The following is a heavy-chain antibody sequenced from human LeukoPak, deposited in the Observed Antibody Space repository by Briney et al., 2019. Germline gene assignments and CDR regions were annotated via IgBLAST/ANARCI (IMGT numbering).Heavy chain of an antibody. J-gene: IGHJ4*02. CDR1: EFTFSSYW. D-gene: IGHD3-22*01. CDR3: AKGVDYYDSSGPGDH. CDR2: ISWNSGSI. Sequence: PGGSLRLSCAASEFTFSSYWMHWVRQAPGKGLVWVSDISWNSGSIGYADSVKGRFTISRDNAKNSLYLQMNSLRAEDMALYYCAKGVDYYDSSGPGDHWGQGTLVTVSS. V-gene: IGHV3-9*03.